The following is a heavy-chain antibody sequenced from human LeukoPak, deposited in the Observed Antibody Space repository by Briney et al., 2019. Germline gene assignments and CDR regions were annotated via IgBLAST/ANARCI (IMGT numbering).Heavy chain of an antibody. CDR2: ISSSGSTI. CDR3: ARVRLPTRYYYDSSGYYFDY. Sequence: GGSLRLSCAASGFTFSDYYMSWIRQAPGRGLEWVSYISSSGSTIYYADSVKGRFTLSRVNAKNSLYLQMNSLRAEDTAVYYCARVRLPTRYYYDSSGYYFDYWGQGTLVTVSS. V-gene: IGHV3-11*01. D-gene: IGHD3-22*01. CDR1: GFTFSDYY. J-gene: IGHJ4*02.